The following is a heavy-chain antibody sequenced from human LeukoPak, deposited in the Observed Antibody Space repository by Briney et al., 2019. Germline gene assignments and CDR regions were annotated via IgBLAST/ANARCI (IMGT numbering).Heavy chain of an antibody. CDR3: TRRRYYDPVGPDF. D-gene: IGHD3-22*01. V-gene: IGHV4-59*12. Sequence: SETLSLTCSVSGDSLSGYWWTWIRQPPGKGLEWIGIIYYTGSTDYNPSLKRRVTPSADTSKNQFSLKLTSVTAADTAVYYCTRRRYYDPVGPDFWGRGTLVTVSS. CDR2: IYYTGST. CDR1: GDSLSGYW. J-gene: IGHJ4*02.